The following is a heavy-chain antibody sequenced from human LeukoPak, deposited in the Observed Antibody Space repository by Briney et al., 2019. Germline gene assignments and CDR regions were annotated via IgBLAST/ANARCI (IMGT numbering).Heavy chain of an antibody. Sequence: PGGSLRLSCGASGVTFRSYGMSGVRQAPGKGLEWVSAISGSGRSTYYADSVKGRFTISRDNSKNTLYLQMNSLRAEDTAVYYCAKDPMVRGLTYGYWGQGTLVTVSS. J-gene: IGHJ4*02. V-gene: IGHV3-23*01. D-gene: IGHD3-10*01. CDR1: GVTFRSYG. CDR2: ISGSGRST. CDR3: AKDPMVRGLTYGY.